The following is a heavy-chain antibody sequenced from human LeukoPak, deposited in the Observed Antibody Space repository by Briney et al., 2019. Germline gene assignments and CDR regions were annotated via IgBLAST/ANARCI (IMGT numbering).Heavy chain of an antibody. CDR1: GFTFDDYA. J-gene: IGHJ6*02. CDR2: ISGDGGST. Sequence: GGSLRLSCAASGFTFDDYAMHWVRQAPGTGLEWVSLISGDGGSTYYADSVKGRFTISRDNSKNSLYLQMNSLRTEDTALYYCAKDMFAGGGYEGAYYYGMDVWGQGTTVTVSS. D-gene: IGHD2-15*01. CDR3: AKDMFAGGGYEGAYYYGMDV. V-gene: IGHV3-43*02.